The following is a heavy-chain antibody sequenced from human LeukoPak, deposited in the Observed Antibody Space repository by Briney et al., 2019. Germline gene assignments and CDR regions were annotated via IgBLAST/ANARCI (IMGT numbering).Heavy chain of an antibody. J-gene: IGHJ6*02. D-gene: IGHD2-2*01. Sequence: PSQTLSLTCTVSGGSISSSSYYWGWIRQPPGKGLEWIGSIYYSGSTYYNPSLKSRVTISVDTSKNQFSLKLSSVTAADTAVYYCARDLVVPAGTLFYYYYGMDVWGQGTTVTVSS. CDR1: GGSISSSSYY. V-gene: IGHV4-39*07. CDR3: ARDLVVPAGTLFYYYYGMDV. CDR2: IYYSGST.